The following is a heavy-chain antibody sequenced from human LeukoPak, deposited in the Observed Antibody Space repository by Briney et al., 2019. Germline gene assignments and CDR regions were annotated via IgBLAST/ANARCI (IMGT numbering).Heavy chain of an antibody. CDR3: AKDRTYYYDSSGYLLDY. CDR2: ISGSGGST. CDR1: AFTFSNYG. Sequence: GGSLRLSCEGSAFTFSNYGLSWVRQAPGKGLEWVSAISGSGGSTYYADSVKGRFTISRDNSKNTLYLQMNSLRAEDTAVYYCAKDRTYYYDSSGYLLDYWGQGTLVTVSS. J-gene: IGHJ4*02. D-gene: IGHD3-22*01. V-gene: IGHV3-23*01.